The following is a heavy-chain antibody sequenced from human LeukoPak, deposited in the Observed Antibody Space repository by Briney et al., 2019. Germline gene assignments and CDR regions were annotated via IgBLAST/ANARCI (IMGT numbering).Heavy chain of an antibody. Sequence: GGSLRLSCAASGFTFDDYAMHWVRQAPGKGLEWVSGISWNSGSIGYADSVKGRFTISRDNSKNTLYLQMNSLRAEDTAVYYCAKGSIAVAGYYYYGMDVWGQGTTVTVSS. CDR1: GFTFDDYA. J-gene: IGHJ6*02. V-gene: IGHV3-9*01. D-gene: IGHD6-19*01. CDR2: ISWNSGSI. CDR3: AKGSIAVAGYYYYGMDV.